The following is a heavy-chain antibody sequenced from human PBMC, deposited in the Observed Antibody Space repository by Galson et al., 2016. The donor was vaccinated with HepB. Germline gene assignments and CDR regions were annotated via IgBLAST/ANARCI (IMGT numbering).Heavy chain of an antibody. CDR1: GFTFTSYT. CDR2: ISVSSSYI. J-gene: IGHJ2*01. CDR3: AREGTSRKTYWYLDL. V-gene: IGHV3-21*01. Sequence: SLRLSCAASGFTFTSYTMNWVRQAPGKGLEWVSSISVSSSYIYYADSVKGRFTISRDTSKNSVFLQMNTLRPEDTVVYYCAREGTSRKTYWYLDLWGRGTLVTVSS. D-gene: IGHD2-2*01.